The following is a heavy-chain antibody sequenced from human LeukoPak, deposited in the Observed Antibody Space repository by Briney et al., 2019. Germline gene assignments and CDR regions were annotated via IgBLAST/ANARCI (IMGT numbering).Heavy chain of an antibody. V-gene: IGHV4-34*01. J-gene: IGHJ5*02. CDR3: ARHYDILTGYPPSGRGWFDP. D-gene: IGHD3-9*01. Sequence: SETLSLTCAVYGGSFSGYYWSWIRQPPGKGLEWIGEINHSGSTNYNPSLKSRVTISVDTSKNQFSLKLSSVTAADTAVYYCARHYDILTGYPPSGRGWFDPWGQGTLVTVSS. CDR2: INHSGST. CDR1: GGSFSGYY.